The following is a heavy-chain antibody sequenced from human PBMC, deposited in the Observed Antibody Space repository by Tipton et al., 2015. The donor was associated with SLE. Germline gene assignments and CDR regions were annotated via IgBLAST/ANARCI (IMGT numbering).Heavy chain of an antibody. Sequence: LRLSCAASGFTFSSYWMSWVRQASGKGLEWIGYIYYSGSTNYNPPPKSRVTISVDTSKNQFSLKLSSVTAADTAVYYCARSRGFWSGYADAFDIWGQGTMVTVSS. CDR3: ARSRGFWSGYADAFDI. CDR2: IYYSGST. D-gene: IGHD3-3*01. J-gene: IGHJ3*02. CDR1: GFTFSSYW. V-gene: IGHV4-59*01.